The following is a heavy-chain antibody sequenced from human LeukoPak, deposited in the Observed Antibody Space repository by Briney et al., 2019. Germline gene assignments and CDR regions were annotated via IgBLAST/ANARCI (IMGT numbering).Heavy chain of an antibody. CDR3: ARLAHYGGNDY. Sequence: SETLSPTCTVSGYSISSGYYWGWIRQPPGKGLEWIGSIYHSGSTCYNPSLKSRVTISVDTSKNQFSLKLSSVTAADTAVYYCARLAHYGGNDYWGQGTLVTVSS. CDR1: GYSISSGYY. D-gene: IGHD4-23*01. V-gene: IGHV4-38-2*02. J-gene: IGHJ4*02. CDR2: IYHSGST.